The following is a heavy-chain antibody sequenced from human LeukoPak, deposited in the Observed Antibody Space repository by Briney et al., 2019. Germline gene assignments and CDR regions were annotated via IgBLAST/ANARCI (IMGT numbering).Heavy chain of an antibody. CDR2: THYRSKWYS. CDR1: GDSVSRNIAA. Sequence: SQTLSLTCAISGDSVSRNIAAWNWIRQSPSRGLEWLGRTHYRSKWYSDYAESVKGRITIDPDTSKNHFSLHLKSVTPEDTGVYYCARAFLYGDTWENTFDYWGQGILVTVPS. V-gene: IGHV6-1*01. CDR3: ARAFLYGDTWENTFDY. J-gene: IGHJ4*02. D-gene: IGHD1-26*01.